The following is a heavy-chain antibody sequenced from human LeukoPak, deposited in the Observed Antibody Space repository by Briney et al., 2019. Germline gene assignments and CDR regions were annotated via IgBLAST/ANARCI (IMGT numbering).Heavy chain of an antibody. V-gene: IGHV1-18*01. Sequence: ASVKVSCKASGYTFTSYGISWLRQAPGQGLEWMGWISAYNGNTNYAQKLQGRVTMTTDTSTSTAYMELRSLRSDDTAVYYCARGGVRYCSSTSCFAMDVWGKGTTVTVSS. D-gene: IGHD2-2*01. J-gene: IGHJ6*03. CDR1: GYTFTSYG. CDR2: ISAYNGNT. CDR3: ARGGVRYCSSTSCFAMDV.